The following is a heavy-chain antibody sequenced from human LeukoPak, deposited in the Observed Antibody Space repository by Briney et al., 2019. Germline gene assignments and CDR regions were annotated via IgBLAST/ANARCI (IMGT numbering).Heavy chain of an antibody. Sequence: GGSLPLSCAASGFTFSNYSMSWVRQAPPKGLEWVSAISGSGGSTYYADSVKGRFTISRDNSKNTLYLQMNSLRAEDTAVYYCAKGSSIAARQGYYGMDVWGQGTTVTVSS. D-gene: IGHD6-6*01. CDR1: GFTFSNYS. CDR2: ISGSGGST. V-gene: IGHV3-23*01. J-gene: IGHJ6*02. CDR3: AKGSSIAARQGYYGMDV.